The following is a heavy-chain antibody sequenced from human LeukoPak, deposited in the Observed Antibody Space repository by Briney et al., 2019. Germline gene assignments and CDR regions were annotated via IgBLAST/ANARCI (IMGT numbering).Heavy chain of an antibody. J-gene: IGHJ4*02. CDR1: GYSISSGYY. Sequence: SETLSLTCAVSGYSISSGYYWGWIRQPPGKGLEWIGSLYHRGSTYYNPSLKSRVTISVDTSKNQFSLKLSSVTAADTAVYYGASSLAYCSSTSCYTDDYYFDYWGQGTLVTVSS. D-gene: IGHD2-2*02. CDR3: ASSLAYCSSTSCYTDDYYFDY. CDR2: LYHRGST. V-gene: IGHV4-38-2*01.